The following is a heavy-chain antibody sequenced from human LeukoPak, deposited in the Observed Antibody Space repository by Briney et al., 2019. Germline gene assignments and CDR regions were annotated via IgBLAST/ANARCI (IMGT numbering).Heavy chain of an antibody. V-gene: IGHV1-8*01. CDR3: AREPYQYYDFWSGYYRYYGMDV. CDR1: GYTFTSYD. Sequence: ASVKVSCKASGYTFTSYDINWGRQATGQGLEWMGWMNPNSGNTGYAQKFQGRVTMTRNTSISTAYMELSSLRSEDTAVYYCAREPYQYYDFWSGYYRYYGMDVWGQGTTVTVSS. CDR2: MNPNSGNT. D-gene: IGHD3-3*01. J-gene: IGHJ6*02.